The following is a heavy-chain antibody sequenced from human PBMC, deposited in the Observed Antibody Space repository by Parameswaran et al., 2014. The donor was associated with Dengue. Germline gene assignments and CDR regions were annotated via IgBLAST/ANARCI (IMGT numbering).Heavy chain of an antibody. CDR2: ISGSGGST. CDR1: SNA. CDR3: AKARFAVAGEDAFDI. D-gene: IGHD6-19*01. J-gene: IGHJ3*02. V-gene: IGHV3-23*01. Sequence: SNARWIRQPPGKGLEWVSAISGSGGSTYYADSVKGRFTISRDNSKNTLYLQMNSLRAEDTAVYYCAKARFAVAGEDAFDIWGQGTMVTVSS.